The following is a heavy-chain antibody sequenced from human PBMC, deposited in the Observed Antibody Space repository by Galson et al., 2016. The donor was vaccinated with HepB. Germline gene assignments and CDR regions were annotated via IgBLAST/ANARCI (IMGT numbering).Heavy chain of an antibody. J-gene: IGHJ4*02. V-gene: IGHV3-7*03. Sequence: SPRLSCAVSGFNFRRYWMSWVRQAPGKGLEWVANIKPDGSDKYYVDYVKGRFRLSRDNTQNSLYLQMNSLRAEDTAVYYCAGGYFWFGEGLSDYWGQGTLVTVSS. D-gene: IGHD3-10*01. CDR1: GFNFRRYW. CDR3: AGGYFWFGEGLSDY. CDR2: IKPDGSDK.